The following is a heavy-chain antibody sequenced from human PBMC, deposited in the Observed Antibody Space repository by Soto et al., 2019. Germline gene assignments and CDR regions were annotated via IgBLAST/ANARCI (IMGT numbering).Heavy chain of an antibody. CDR3: ANDQLYIRAVIHNWFDP. V-gene: IGHV3-23*01. CDR2: ISGSGGST. Sequence: EVQLLESGGGLIQPGGSLRLSCAASGLTFSSYAMSWVRQAPGKGLEWVSAISGSGGSTYYADTGKGRFPISIDNSNNTLYLQTNSLSAEDTAVYYSANDQLYIRAVIHNWFDPWGQGTLVTVSS. D-gene: IGHD3-10*02. CDR1: GLTFSSYA. J-gene: IGHJ5*02.